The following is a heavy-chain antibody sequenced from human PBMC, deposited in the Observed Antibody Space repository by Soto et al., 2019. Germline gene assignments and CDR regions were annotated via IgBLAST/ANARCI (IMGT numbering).Heavy chain of an antibody. Sequence: SETLSLTCTVSGDSLNSRGYYWSWIRQHPGKGLEWIGYIYYNGNTYYNPSLRGRLTISVDTSQSQFSLKLSSVTAADTAVYYCARGPSKIAVAGIGRGNWFDPWGQGTLVTVSS. D-gene: IGHD6-19*01. J-gene: IGHJ5*02. CDR2: IYYNGNT. CDR1: GDSLNSRGYY. CDR3: ARGPSKIAVAGIGRGNWFDP. V-gene: IGHV4-31*03.